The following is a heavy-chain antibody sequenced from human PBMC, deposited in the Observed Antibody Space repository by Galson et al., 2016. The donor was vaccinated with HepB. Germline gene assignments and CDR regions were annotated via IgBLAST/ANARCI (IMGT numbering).Heavy chain of an antibody. Sequence: SLRLSCAASGFTVSSNYMSWVRQAPGKGLEWVSVIYSGGSTYYADPVKGRLTISRGNSKNTLYLQMNSLRAEDTAVYYCARGGRDTAMDYYYYGMDVWGQGTTVTVSS. CDR1: GFTVSSNY. J-gene: IGHJ6*02. CDR3: ARGGRDTAMDYYYYGMDV. CDR2: IYSGGST. D-gene: IGHD5-18*01. V-gene: IGHV3-66*01.